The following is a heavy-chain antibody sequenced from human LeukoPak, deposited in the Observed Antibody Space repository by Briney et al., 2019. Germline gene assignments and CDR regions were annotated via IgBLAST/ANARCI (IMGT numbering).Heavy chain of an antibody. CDR2: ISSNGGST. CDR1: GFTFSSYA. CDR3: ARAAAGLSPFDY. V-gene: IGHV3-64*01. J-gene: IGHJ4*02. Sequence: GGSLRLSCAASGFTFSSYAMHWVRQAPGKGLEYVSAISSNGGSTYYANSVKGRFTISRDNSKNTLYLQMGSLRAEDMAVYYCARAAAGLSPFDYWGQGTLVTVSS. D-gene: IGHD6-13*01.